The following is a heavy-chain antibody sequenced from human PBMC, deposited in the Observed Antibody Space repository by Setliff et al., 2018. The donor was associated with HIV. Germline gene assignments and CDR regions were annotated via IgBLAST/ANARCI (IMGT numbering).Heavy chain of an antibody. CDR2: IHHRGRT. CDR3: ARVVVDTAVLGVLENYFDS. Sequence: PSETLSLTCAVYGGSFNGYSWTWIRQPPGNGLEWIGGIHHRGRTRYNPSLKSRVTIPLDTSKNQFSLRNRSVTADDPAVYYGARVVVDTAVLGVLENYFDSWGRGTLVTVSS. V-gene: IGHV4-34*01. CDR1: GGSFNGYS. J-gene: IGHJ4*02. D-gene: IGHD5-18*01.